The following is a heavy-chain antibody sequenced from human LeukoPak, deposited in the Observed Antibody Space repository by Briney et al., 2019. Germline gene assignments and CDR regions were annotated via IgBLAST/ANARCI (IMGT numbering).Heavy chain of an antibody. CDR3: ARVYYGSGSLHYYYYYMDV. CDR2: ISSSGSTI. Sequence: HPGGSLRLSCAASGFTFSSYEMNWVRQAPGKGLEWVSYISSSGSTIYYADSVKGRFTISRDNSKNTLYLQMNSLRAEDTAVYYCARVYYGSGSLHYYYYYMDVWGKGTTVTISS. J-gene: IGHJ6*03. CDR1: GFTFSSYE. D-gene: IGHD3-10*01. V-gene: IGHV3-48*03.